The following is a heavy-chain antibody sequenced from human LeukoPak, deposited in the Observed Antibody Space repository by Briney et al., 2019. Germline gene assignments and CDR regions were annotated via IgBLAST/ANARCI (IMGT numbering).Heavy chain of an antibody. D-gene: IGHD3-10*01. Sequence: GGSLRLSCAASGFTFSSYAMHWVRQAPGKGLELVAVISYDGSNKYYADSVKGRFTISRDNSKNTLYLQMNSLRAEDTAVYYCARVGVPRADYWGQGTLVTVSS. V-gene: IGHV3-30-3*01. CDR3: ARVGVPRADY. CDR2: ISYDGSNK. J-gene: IGHJ4*02. CDR1: GFTFSSYA.